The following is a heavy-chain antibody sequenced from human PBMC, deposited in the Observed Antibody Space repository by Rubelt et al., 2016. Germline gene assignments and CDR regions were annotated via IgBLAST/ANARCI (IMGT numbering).Heavy chain of an antibody. Sequence: LPLTCTVSGGSISSSGYYWGWIRQPPEKGLEWIGSIFYSGSTYYNPSLKSRVTMSVDTSKDQFSLKLSSVTAADTAVYYCARRPSRDAFDIWGQGTMVTVSS. J-gene: IGHJ3*02. CDR1: GGSISSSGYY. CDR2: IFYSGST. CDR3: ARRPSRDAFDI. V-gene: IGHV4-39*07.